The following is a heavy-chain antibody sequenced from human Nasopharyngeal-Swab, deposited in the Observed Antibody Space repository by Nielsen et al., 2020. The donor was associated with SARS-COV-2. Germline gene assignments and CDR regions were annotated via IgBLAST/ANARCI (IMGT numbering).Heavy chain of an antibody. J-gene: IGHJ5*02. CDR2: INQDGSPK. D-gene: IGHD5-12*01. Sequence: GVLKISCAASGFTFSSYWMSWVRQAPGKGLECVANINQDGSPKYYVESVKGRFTVSRDNAENLMYLQMDNLRAEDTAIYYCARISRGYTGYVDQNWFDPWGQGTLVTVSS. CDR3: ARISRGYTGYVDQNWFDP. CDR1: GFTFSSYW. V-gene: IGHV3-7*03.